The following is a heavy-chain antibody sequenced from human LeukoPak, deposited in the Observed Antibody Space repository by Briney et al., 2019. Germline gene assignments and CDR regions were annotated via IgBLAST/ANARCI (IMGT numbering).Heavy chain of an antibody. V-gene: IGHV4-4*07. CDR3: ARGGKATVVTM. CDR2: IYSSGST. J-gene: IGHJ4*02. CDR1: GGSINSYY. D-gene: IGHD4-23*01. Sequence: SETLSLPCTVSGGSINSYYGSWIRQPAGKGLEWIGRIYSSGSTNYNPSLKSRVSMSVDTSQNQFSLKLTSVTAADTALYYCARGGKATVVTMWGQGILVTVSS.